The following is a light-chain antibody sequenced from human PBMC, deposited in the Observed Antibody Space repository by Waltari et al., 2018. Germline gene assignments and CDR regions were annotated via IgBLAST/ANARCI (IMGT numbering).Light chain of an antibody. V-gene: IGKV3-20*01. Sequence: DIVLTQSPGTLSLSPGDRATLSCRASQSVGWSLAWYQQKPGQAPRLLIYGASTRAPGIPDRFSGGGSGTDFSLTISRLEPEDFAVYHCQHYVRLPVTFGQGTKVEIK. CDR2: GAS. J-gene: IGKJ1*01. CDR1: QSVGWS. CDR3: QHYVRLPVT.